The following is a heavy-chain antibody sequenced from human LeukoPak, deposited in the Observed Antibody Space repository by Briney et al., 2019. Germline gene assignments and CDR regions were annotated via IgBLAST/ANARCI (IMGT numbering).Heavy chain of an antibody. V-gene: IGHV4-34*01. CDR2: INHSGST. D-gene: IGHD2-2*02. CDR1: GGSFSGYY. Sequence: SETLSLTCAVYGGSFSGYYWSWIRQPPGKGLEWIGEINHSGSTNYNPSLKSRVTISVDTSKNQFSLTLSSVTAADTAVYYCARGPPRWGYCSSTSCYTVDYWGQGTLVTVSS. J-gene: IGHJ4*02. CDR3: ARGPPRWGYCSSTSCYTVDY.